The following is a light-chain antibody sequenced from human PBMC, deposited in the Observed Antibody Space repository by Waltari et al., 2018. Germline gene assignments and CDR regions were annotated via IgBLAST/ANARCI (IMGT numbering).Light chain of an antibody. CDR1: SNDVGGYHD. CDR3: FSFRRGSTWV. CDR2: DVS. Sequence: QAALTQPPSVSKSLGESVTMSCIGTSNDVGGYHDVSWYQQHPDTVPSVLIYDVSKRPSGVSVRFSGSKSGNTASLTISGLQTDDEADYYSFSFRRGSTWVVGGGTRLTVL. V-gene: IGLV2-11*01. J-gene: IGLJ2*01.